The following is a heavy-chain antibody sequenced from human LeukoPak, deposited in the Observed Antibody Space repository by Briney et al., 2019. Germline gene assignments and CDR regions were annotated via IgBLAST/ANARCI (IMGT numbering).Heavy chain of an antibody. D-gene: IGHD4-23*01. CDR3: ARDLYGGNAPD. J-gene: IGHJ4*02. Sequence: SETLSLTCTVSGGSISSYYWSWIRQPPGKGLEWIGYIYYSGSTNYSPSLKSRVTISVDTSKNQFSLKLSSVTAADTAVYYCARDLYGGNAPDGGQGTLVTVSS. V-gene: IGHV4-59*01. CDR2: IYYSGST. CDR1: GGSISSYY.